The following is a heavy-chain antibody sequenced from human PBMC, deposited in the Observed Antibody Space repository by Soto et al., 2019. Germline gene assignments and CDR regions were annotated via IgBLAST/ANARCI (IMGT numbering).Heavy chain of an antibody. J-gene: IGHJ3*01. Sequence: SETLSLTCSVSGGSISSYFRNWLRQPPGKGLEWIGYIYDDGTTDYNPSLKSRVTILLDMSKNQFSLKLSSVTAADAAVYYCVSSRSAIYGDALDVWGQGTMVTVSS. CDR1: GGSISSYF. CDR3: VSSRSAIYGDALDV. V-gene: IGHV4-59*03. CDR2: IYDDGTT. D-gene: IGHD2-2*01.